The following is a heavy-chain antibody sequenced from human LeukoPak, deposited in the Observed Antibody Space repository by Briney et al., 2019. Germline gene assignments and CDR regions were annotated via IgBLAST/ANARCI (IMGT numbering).Heavy chain of an antibody. CDR3: ARDRLGYCSSTSCPLGVY. CDR1: GYTFTSYG. D-gene: IGHD2-2*01. CDR2: ISAYNGNT. J-gene: IGHJ4*02. Sequence: ASVKVSCKASGYTFTSYGISWVRQAPGQGLEWMGWISAYNGNTNYAQKLQGRVTMTTDTSTSTAYMELRSLRSVDTAVYYCARDRLGYCSSTSCPLGVYWGQGTLVTVSS. V-gene: IGHV1-18*01.